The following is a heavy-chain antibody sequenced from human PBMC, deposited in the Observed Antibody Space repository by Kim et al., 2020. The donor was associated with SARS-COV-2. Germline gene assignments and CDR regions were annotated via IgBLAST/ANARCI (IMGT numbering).Heavy chain of an antibody. CDR2: ISSSSSYT. CDR1: GFTFSSYS. Sequence: GGSLRLSCAASGFTFSSYSMNWVRQAPGKGLEWVSSISSSSSYTYYADSVKGRFTISRDNAKNSLYLQMNSLRAEDTAVYYCAGVDNYYGSGTYVGWGQGTLLTVPS. CDR3: AGVDNYYGSGTYVG. J-gene: IGHJ4*02. D-gene: IGHD3-10*01. V-gene: IGHV3-21*01.